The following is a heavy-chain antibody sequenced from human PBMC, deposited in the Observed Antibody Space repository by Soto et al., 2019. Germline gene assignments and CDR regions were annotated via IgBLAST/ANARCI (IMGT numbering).Heavy chain of an antibody. J-gene: IGHJ4*02. CDR3: GREPLVALDY. V-gene: IGHV1-3*01. CDR1: GYTLFSYA. D-gene: IGHD2-8*02. Sequence: SSVKVSCKASGYTLFSYAIHWVRQAPGQRMEWMGWINAGNGDTKYSQKFQGRVTITRDTSASTAYMELSSLTSEDTAVYYCGREPLVALDYWGQRTLVTVSS. CDR2: INAGNGDT.